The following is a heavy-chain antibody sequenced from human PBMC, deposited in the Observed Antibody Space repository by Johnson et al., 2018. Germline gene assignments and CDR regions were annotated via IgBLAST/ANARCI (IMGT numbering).Heavy chain of an antibody. CDR1: GFTFSSYG. CDR2: ISYDGSNK. V-gene: IGHV3-30*03. J-gene: IGHJ6*02. D-gene: IGHD5-18*01. Sequence: VQLVESGGGVVQPGRSLRLSCAASGFTFSSYGMHWVRQAPGKGLEWVAVISYDGSNKYYADSVKGRFTISRDNSKNTLYLQMKSLRAEDTAVYYCARAVDTAMANHESYYYYYGMDVWGQGTTVTVSS. CDR3: ARAVDTAMANHESYYYYYGMDV.